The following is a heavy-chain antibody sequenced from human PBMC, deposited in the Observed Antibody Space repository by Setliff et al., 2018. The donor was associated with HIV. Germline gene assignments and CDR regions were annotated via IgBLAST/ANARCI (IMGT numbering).Heavy chain of an antibody. Sequence: TLSLTCTVSGGSISTSNWWGWIRQPPGKGLEWIGYIYNSASTSYNPSLKSRVTISVDTSKNQFSLKLSSVTAADTAVYYCARHSPSDYWGQGTLVTVSS. J-gene: IGHJ4*02. CDR3: ARHSPSDY. CDR1: GGSISTSNW. CDR2: IYNSAST. V-gene: IGHV4-59*08.